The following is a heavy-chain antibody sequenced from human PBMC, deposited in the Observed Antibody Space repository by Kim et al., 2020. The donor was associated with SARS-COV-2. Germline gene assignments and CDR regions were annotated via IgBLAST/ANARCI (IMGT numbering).Heavy chain of an antibody. CDR3: ARVRSGPWYFDY. CDR2: INAGNGNT. D-gene: IGHD6-19*01. CDR1: GYTFTSYA. Sequence: ASVKVSCKASGYTFTSYAMHWVRQAPGQRLEWMGWINAGNGNTKYSQKFQGRVTITRDTSASTAYMELSSLRSEDTAVYYCARVRSGPWYFDYWGQGTLVTVSS. J-gene: IGHJ4*02. V-gene: IGHV1-3*01.